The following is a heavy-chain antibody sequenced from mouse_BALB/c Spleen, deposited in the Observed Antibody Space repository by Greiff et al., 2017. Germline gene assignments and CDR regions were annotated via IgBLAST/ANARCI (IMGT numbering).Heavy chain of an antibody. CDR2: ISYSGST. D-gene: IGHD1-1*02. CDR3: AIRPGGGGPSFDV. CDR1: GDSITSGY. J-gene: IGHJ1*01. Sequence: EVKLVESGPSLVKPSQTLSLTCSVTGDSITSGYWNWIRKFPGNKLEYMGYISYSGSTYYNPSLKSRISITRDTSKNQYYLQLNSVTTEDTATYYCAIRPGGGGPSFDVWGAGTTVTVSS. V-gene: IGHV3-8*02.